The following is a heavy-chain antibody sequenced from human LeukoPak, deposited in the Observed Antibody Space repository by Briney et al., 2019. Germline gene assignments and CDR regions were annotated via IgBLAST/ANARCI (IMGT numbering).Heavy chain of an antibody. CDR3: ARGRSQLADSWFDP. CDR2: IIPIFGTA. D-gene: IGHD6-13*01. V-gene: IGHV1-69*13. CDR1: GGTFSSYA. J-gene: IGHJ5*02. Sequence: AASVKVSCKASGGTFSSYAISWVRQAPGQGLEWMGGIIPIFGTANYAQKFQGRVTITADESTSTAYMELSSLRSEDTAVYYCARGRSQLADSWFDPWGQGTLVTVSS.